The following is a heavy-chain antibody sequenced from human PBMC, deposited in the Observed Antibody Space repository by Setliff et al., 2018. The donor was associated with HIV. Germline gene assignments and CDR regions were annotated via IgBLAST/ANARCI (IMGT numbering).Heavy chain of an antibody. CDR2: IYYSGNT. Sequence: SETLSLTCTVSGGSIKSSSYYWGWIRQPPGKGLEWIGSIYYSGNTYYNPSLKSRVTISVDTSRNQFSLRLSSVTAADTAIYYCARVPTSSWYVTTQRTKEYFHQWGQGTLVTVS. CDR3: ARVPTSSWYVTTQRTKEYFHQ. CDR1: GGSIKSSSYY. J-gene: IGHJ1*01. D-gene: IGHD6-13*01. V-gene: IGHV4-39*07.